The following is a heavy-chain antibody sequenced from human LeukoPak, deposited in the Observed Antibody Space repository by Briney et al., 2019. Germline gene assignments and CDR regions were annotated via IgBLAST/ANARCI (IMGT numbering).Heavy chain of an antibody. V-gene: IGHV3-30*04. J-gene: IGHJ4*02. D-gene: IGHD5-12*01. CDR2: ISYDGSNK. Sequence: GGSLRLSCAASGFXFSSYAIHWVRQAPGKGLEWVAVISYDGSNKYYADSVKGRFTISRDNSKNTLYLQMNSLRAEDTAVYYCASDSGYDFRSPGDYWGQGTLVTVSS. CDR3: ASDSGYDFRSPGDY. CDR1: GFXFSSYA.